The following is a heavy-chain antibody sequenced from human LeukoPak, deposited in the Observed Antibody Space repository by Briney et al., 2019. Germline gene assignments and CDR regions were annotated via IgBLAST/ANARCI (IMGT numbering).Heavy chain of an antibody. CDR1: GFTFSSYG. Sequence: GGSLRLSCAASGFTFSSYGMHWVRQAPGKGLEWVAVIWYDGSNKYYADSVKGRFTISRDNSKNTLYLQMNSLRAEDTAVYYCARALSQSYDYVWGTDAFDIWGQGTMVTVSS. CDR3: ARALSQSYDYVWGTDAFDI. J-gene: IGHJ3*02. V-gene: IGHV3-33*01. D-gene: IGHD3-16*01. CDR2: IWYDGSNK.